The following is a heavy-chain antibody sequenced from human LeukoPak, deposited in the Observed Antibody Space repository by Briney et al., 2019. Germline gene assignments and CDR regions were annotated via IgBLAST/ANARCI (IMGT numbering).Heavy chain of an antibody. CDR3: AREGYYGSGSPPSLYFDY. V-gene: IGHV3-30*03. CDR2: TSSDLNVK. CDR1: GLTFRNYG. D-gene: IGHD3-10*01. J-gene: IGHJ4*02. Sequence: GTSLRLSCAASGLTFRNYGMNWVRQAPGKGLEWVAVTSSDLNVKLYADSVKGRFTISRDNSRSTLYLQMNSLRPEDTAIYYCAREGYYGSGSPPSLYFDYWGQGTLVTVSS.